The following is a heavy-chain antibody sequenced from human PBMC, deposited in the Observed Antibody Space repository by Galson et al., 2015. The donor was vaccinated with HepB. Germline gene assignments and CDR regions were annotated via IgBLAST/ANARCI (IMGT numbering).Heavy chain of an antibody. Sequence: SVKVSCKASGYTFTSYSISWVRQAPGQGLEWVGWISTYSGDTMYAQNFQGRLTMTADTSTSTAYVELRSLRSDDTAVYYCARVVSAAGPWGAFEIWGQGTVVTVSS. D-gene: IGHD6-13*01. CDR3: ARVVSAAGPWGAFEI. J-gene: IGHJ3*02. V-gene: IGHV1-18*04. CDR2: ISTYSGDT. CDR1: GYTFTSYS.